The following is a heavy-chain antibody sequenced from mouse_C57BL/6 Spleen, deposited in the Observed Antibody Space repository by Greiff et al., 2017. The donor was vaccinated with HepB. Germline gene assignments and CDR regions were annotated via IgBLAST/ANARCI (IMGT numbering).Heavy chain of an antibody. CDR2: IDPSDSYT. CDR1: GYTFTSYW. D-gene: IGHD1-1*01. J-gene: IGHJ2*01. CDR3: ARNYGSSFPDYFDY. Sequence: QVQLQQPGAELVMPGASVKLSCKASGYTFTSYWMHWVKQRPGQGLEWIGEIDPSDSYTNYNQKFKGKSTLTVDKSSSTAYMQLSSLTSEDSAVYYCARNYGSSFPDYFDYWGQGTTLTVSS. V-gene: IGHV1-69*01.